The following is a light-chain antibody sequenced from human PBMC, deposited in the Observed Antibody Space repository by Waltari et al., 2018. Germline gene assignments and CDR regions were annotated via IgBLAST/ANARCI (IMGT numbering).Light chain of an antibody. CDR3: QQNSTWPWT. CDR1: QSVSSS. Sequence: VMTQSPATLSLSPGERSTLSCRASQSVSSSLAWYQQKPGQAPRLLIYGASSRATGIPDRFSGSGSGTEFTLTISSLEPEDVAVYYCQQNSTWPWTFGQGTKVEIK. CDR2: GAS. V-gene: IGKV3D-15*01. J-gene: IGKJ1*01.